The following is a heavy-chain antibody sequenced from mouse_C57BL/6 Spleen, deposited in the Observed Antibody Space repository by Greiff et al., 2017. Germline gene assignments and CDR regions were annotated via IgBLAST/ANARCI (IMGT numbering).Heavy chain of an antibody. J-gene: IGHJ2*01. D-gene: IGHD1-1*01. V-gene: IGHV1-69*01. CDR3: ARTGYYDDGSSYVVFDY. CDR2: IDPSDSYT. CDR1: GYTFTSYW. Sequence: QVQLQQPGAELVMPGASVKLSCKASGYTFTSYWMHWVKQRPGQGLEWIGEIDPSDSYTNYNQKFKGKSTLTVDKSSSTAYMQLSSLTSEDSAVYYCARTGYYDDGSSYVVFDYWGQGTTLTVSS.